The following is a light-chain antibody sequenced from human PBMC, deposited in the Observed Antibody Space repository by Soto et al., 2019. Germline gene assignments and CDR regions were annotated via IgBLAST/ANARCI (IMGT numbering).Light chain of an antibody. CDR2: GAS. Sequence: IVITQSPTTLSVSPGERATLSCRASQSVSSNFAWYQQRPGQAPRLLVYGASTRATGVPVRFSGSGSGTEFTLTISSLQSEDFAVYYCQQYNKWPLITFGQGTRLEIK. CDR1: QSVSSN. CDR3: QQYNKWPLIT. V-gene: IGKV3-15*01. J-gene: IGKJ5*01.